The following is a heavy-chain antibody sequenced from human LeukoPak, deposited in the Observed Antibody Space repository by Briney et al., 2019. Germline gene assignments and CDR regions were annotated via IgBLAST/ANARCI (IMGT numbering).Heavy chain of an antibody. J-gene: IGHJ6*02. V-gene: IGHV3-21*01. CDR2: ISSSSSYI. D-gene: IGHD3-10*01. CDR1: GFTFSSYS. CDR3: AKIRITTVRGALGYYGMDV. Sequence: GGSLRLSCAASGFTFSSYSMNWVRQAPGKGLEWVSSISSSSSYIYYADSVKGRFTISRDNAKNSLYLQMNSLRAEDTAVYYCAKIRITTVRGALGYYGMDVWGQGTTVTVSS.